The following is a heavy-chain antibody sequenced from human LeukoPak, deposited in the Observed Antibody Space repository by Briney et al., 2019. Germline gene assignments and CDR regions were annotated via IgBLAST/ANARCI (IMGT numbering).Heavy chain of an antibody. CDR1: GFTYSSYG. Sequence: GGSLRLXCAASGFTYSSYGMHWVRRAPGKGLEWVAFIRYDGSNKYYADSVKGRFTTSRDNSKSTLYLQMNSLRAEDTAVYYCAKVDENYSSSTYFDYWGQGTLVTVSS. J-gene: IGHJ4*02. CDR2: IRYDGSNK. D-gene: IGHD6-6*01. CDR3: AKVDENYSSSTYFDY. V-gene: IGHV3-30*02.